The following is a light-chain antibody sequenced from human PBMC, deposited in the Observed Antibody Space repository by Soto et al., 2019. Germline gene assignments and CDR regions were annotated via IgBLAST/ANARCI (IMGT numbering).Light chain of an antibody. V-gene: IGLV7-43*01. Sequence: VVTQEPSLTVSPGVTVTLTCASSTGAVTSDYYANWFQQKPGQAPKALIYSSSNKYSWTPARFSGSLLGGKAALTLSGVQPEDEAEYYCLLYFGGTQVFGTGTKVTVL. J-gene: IGLJ1*01. CDR3: LLYFGGTQV. CDR2: SSS. CDR1: TGAVTSDYY.